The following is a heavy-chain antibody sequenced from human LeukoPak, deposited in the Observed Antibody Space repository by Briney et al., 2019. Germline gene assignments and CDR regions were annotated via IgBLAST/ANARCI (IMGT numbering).Heavy chain of an antibody. J-gene: IGHJ3*02. D-gene: IGHD1-14*01. V-gene: IGHV3-53*01. CDR3: VRKNQDFNAAFDI. CDR1: GFTVSNNY. CDR2: TYSDGNT. Sequence: GGSLRLSCAASGFTVSNNYMSWVRQARGKGMEWVSITYSDGNTNYAVSVKGRFTISRDTSQNTLSLQMSSLRAEDTAVYYCVRKNQDFNAAFDIWGQGTVVTVSS.